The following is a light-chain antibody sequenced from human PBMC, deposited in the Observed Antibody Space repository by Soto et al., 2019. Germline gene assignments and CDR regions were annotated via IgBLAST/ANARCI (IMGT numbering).Light chain of an antibody. J-gene: IGLJ1*01. Sequence: QPVLTQPPSASGTPGQRVTISCSGISSNIRSNTVNWYQQLPGTAPKLLIYSNNQRPSGVPDRFSGSKSGTSASLAISGLQSEDEADYYCAAWDDSLNGPLYVFGTGTKLTVL. CDR2: SNN. V-gene: IGLV1-44*01. CDR1: SSNIRSNT. CDR3: AAWDDSLNGPLYV.